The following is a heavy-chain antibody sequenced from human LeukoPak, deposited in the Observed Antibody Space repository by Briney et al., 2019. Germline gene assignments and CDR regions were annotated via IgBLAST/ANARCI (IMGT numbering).Heavy chain of an antibody. CDR1: GFTFSSYG. CDR3: AKDRTAAGRFLEWSSFAGFDY. CDR2: IRYDGSNK. D-gene: IGHD3-3*01. J-gene: IGHJ4*02. V-gene: IGHV3-30*02. Sequence: PGGSLRLSCAASGFTFSSYGMHWVRQAPGKGLEWVAFIRYDGSNKYYADSVKGRFTISRNNSKNTLYLQMNSLRAEDTAAYYCAKDRTAAGRFLEWSSFAGFDYWGQGTLVTVSS.